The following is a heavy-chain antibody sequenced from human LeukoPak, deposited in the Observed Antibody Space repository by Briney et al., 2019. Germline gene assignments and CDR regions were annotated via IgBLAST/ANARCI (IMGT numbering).Heavy chain of an antibody. CDR1: GFTFSSYD. V-gene: IGHV3-13*01. D-gene: IGHD6-19*01. Sequence: PGGSLRLSCAASGFTFSSYDMHWVRQATGKGLEWVSAIGTAGDTYYPGSVKGRFTISRENAKNSLYLQMNSLRVGDTAVYYCARSAGIAVAGTSYFDYWGQGTLVTVSS. J-gene: IGHJ4*02. CDR3: ARSAGIAVAGTSYFDY. CDR2: IGTAGDT.